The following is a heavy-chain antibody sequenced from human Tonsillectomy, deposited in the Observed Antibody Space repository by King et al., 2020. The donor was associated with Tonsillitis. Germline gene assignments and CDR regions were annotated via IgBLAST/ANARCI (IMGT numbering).Heavy chain of an antibody. J-gene: IGHJ4*02. Sequence: VQLVESGGGVVQPGRSLRLSCAASGFTFSSYDMHWVRQTPGKGLEWVAVISYDGSNKYYADSVKGRFTISRDNSKNTLYLQMNSLRVEDTAVYYCAKDLYYYDSSGYLDYWGQGILAT. D-gene: IGHD3-22*01. CDR2: ISYDGSNK. V-gene: IGHV3-30*18. CDR1: GFTFSSYD. CDR3: AKDLYYYDSSGYLDY.